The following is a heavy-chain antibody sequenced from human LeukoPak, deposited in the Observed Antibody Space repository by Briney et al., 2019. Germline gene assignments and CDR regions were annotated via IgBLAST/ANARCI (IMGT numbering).Heavy chain of an antibody. J-gene: IGHJ6*02. CDR1: GYTFTSYG. V-gene: IGHV1-18*01. D-gene: IGHD2-15*01. CDR3: ARAGYCSGGSCYFNGMDV. CDR2: ISAYNGNT. Sequence: ASVRVSCKASGYTFTSYGVSWVRQAPGQGLEWMGWISAYNGNTNYAQELQGRVTMTTDTSTSTAYMELRSLRSDDTAVYYCARAGYCSGGSCYFNGMDVWGQGTTVTVSS.